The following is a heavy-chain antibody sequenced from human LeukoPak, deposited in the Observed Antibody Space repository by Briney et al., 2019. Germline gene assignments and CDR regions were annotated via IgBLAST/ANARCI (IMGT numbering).Heavy chain of an antibody. Sequence: PGGSLRLSCAASGFGFSRYWMHWVRHSPGKGLVWVSRINEDGSTTTYADSVKGRFTISRDNAKNTLHLQMNSLRAEDTAVYYCARGVPPCFDPWGQGTLVTVSS. D-gene: IGHD3-10*01. CDR3: ARGVPPCFDP. CDR2: INEDGSTT. J-gene: IGHJ5*02. CDR1: GFGFSRYW. V-gene: IGHV3-74*03.